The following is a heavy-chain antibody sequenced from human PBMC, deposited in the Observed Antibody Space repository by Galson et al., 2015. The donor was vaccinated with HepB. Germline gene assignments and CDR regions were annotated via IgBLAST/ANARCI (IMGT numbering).Heavy chain of an antibody. CDR1: GYTFTDYY. J-gene: IGHJ4*02. V-gene: IGHV1-69-2*01. CDR3: ATARVGATMGWHY. CDR2: VDPEDGET. Sequence: VKVSCKVSGYTFTDYYMHWVQQAPGKGLEWMGLVDPEDGETIYAEKFQGRVTITADTSTDTAYMELSSLRSEDTAVYYCATARVGATMGWHYWGQGTLVTVSS. D-gene: IGHD1-26*01.